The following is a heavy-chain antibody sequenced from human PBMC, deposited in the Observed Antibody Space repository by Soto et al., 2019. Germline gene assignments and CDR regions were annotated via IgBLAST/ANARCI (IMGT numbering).Heavy chain of an antibody. V-gene: IGHV3-23*01. J-gene: IGHJ3*02. CDR3: AKDLDYYDSSGYNLEAFDI. CDR2: ISGSGGST. Sequence: LRLSCAASGFTFSSYAMSWVRQAPGKGLEWVSAISGSGGSTYYADSVKGRFTISRDNSKNTLYLQMNSLRAEDTAVYYCAKDLDYYDSSGYNLEAFDIWGQGTMVTVSS. D-gene: IGHD3-22*01. CDR1: GFTFSSYA.